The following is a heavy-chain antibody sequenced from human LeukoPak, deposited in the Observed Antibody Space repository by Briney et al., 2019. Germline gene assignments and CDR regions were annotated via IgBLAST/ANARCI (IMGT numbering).Heavy chain of an antibody. CDR2: IYPGDSDT. CDR3: ARRNYGDYVDAFDI. CDR1: GYIFTNYW. J-gene: IGHJ3*02. D-gene: IGHD4-17*01. Sequence: GESLKISCKGSGYIFTNYWIGWVRQMPGKGLEWMGIIYPGDSDTRYSPSFQGQVTLSADKSIGTTYLQWSSLKASDTAMYYCARRNYGDYVDAFDIWGQGTMVTVSS. V-gene: IGHV5-51*01.